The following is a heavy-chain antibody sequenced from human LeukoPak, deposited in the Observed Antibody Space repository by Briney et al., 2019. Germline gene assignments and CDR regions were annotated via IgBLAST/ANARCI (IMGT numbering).Heavy chain of an antibody. CDR1: GGSISSYY. CDR3: ARRQVGGYLFDY. CDR2: IYYSGST. J-gene: IGHJ4*02. D-gene: IGHD3-10*01. V-gene: IGHV4-59*01. Sequence: SETLPLTCTVSGGSISSYYWSWIRQPPGKGLEWIGYIYYSGSTNYNPSLKSRVTISVDTSKNQFSLKLSSVTAADTAVYYCARRQVGGYLFDYWGQGTLVTVSS.